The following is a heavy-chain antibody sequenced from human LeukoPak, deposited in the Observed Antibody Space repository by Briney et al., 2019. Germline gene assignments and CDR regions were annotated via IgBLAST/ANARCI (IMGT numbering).Heavy chain of an antibody. Sequence: SQTLSLTCAISGDSVSSNSAAWNWIRQSPSRGLEWLGRTYYRSKWYNDYAVSVKSRITINPDTSKNQFPLQLNSVTPEDTAVYYCARDVDILTGYYKPEKYYFDYWGQGTLVTVSS. J-gene: IGHJ4*02. V-gene: IGHV6-1*01. D-gene: IGHD3-9*01. CDR2: TYYRSKWYN. CDR3: ARDVDILTGYYKPEKYYFDY. CDR1: GDSVSSNSAA.